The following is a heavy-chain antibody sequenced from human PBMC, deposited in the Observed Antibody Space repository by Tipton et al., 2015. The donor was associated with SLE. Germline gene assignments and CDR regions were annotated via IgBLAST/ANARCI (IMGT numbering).Heavy chain of an antibody. Sequence: TLSLTCSVSGGSIDRSSFYWAWVRQTPGQGLEWIGSIYYSGTTYYNPSLQSRVTMSVDTSKNHFSLKLSSVTAADTAVYYCARMRGGYNAHHWGQGILVTVSS. D-gene: IGHD5-24*01. V-gene: IGHV4-39*02. CDR2: IYYSGTT. J-gene: IGHJ5*02. CDR1: GGSIDRSSFY. CDR3: ARMRGGYNAHH.